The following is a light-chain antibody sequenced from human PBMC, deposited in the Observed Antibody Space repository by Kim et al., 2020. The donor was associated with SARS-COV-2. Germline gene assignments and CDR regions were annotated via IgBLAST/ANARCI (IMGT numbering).Light chain of an antibody. J-gene: IGKJ1*01. CDR2: GVS. CDR3: QQFDTSLWT. V-gene: IGKV3-20*01. Sequence: LSPGERATLSCRASQSVSSNIGWYQQKPGQAPRRLIYGVSSRAAGIPDRFSGSGSGTDFTLTITRLEPEDSAMYYCQQFDTSLWTFGQGTKVDIK. CDR1: QSVSSN.